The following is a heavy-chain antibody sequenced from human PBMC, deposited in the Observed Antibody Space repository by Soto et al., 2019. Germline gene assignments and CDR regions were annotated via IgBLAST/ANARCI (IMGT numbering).Heavy chain of an antibody. J-gene: IGHJ6*02. CDR1: GFTFSSYW. Sequence: GGSLILSCAASGFTFSSYWMSWVRQAPGKGLEWVANIKQDGSEKYYVDSVKGRFTISRDNAKNSLYPQMNSLRSEDTAVYYCARAPKMGILLDGSDYYYYGMDVWGQGTTVTVSS. V-gene: IGHV3-7*05. CDR3: ARAPKMGILLDGSDYYYYGMDV. CDR2: IKQDGSEK. D-gene: IGHD2-21*01.